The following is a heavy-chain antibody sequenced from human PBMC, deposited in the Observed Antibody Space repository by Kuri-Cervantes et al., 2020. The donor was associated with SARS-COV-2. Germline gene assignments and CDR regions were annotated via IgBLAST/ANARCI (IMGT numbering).Heavy chain of an antibody. V-gene: IGHV3-66*02. CDR1: GFTFSSYA. D-gene: IGHD3-3*01. Sequence: GGSLRLSCAASGFTFSSYAMSWVRQAPGKGLEWVSVIYSGGKTFYADSVKGRFTISRDDSKNTLYLQMNSLRAEDTAVYYCARDLWGGNGLLDYWGQGTQVTVSS. J-gene: IGHJ4*02. CDR3: ARDLWGGNGLLDY. CDR2: IYSGGKT.